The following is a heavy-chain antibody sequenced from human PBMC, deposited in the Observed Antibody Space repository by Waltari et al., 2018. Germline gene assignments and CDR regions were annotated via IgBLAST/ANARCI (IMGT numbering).Heavy chain of an antibody. V-gene: IGHV3-7*03. Sequence: LVESGGDLVQPGGSLRLTCAASGFDLRSYWMSWVRQAPGKGLEGVANINYDGSLPYYEDSVGGRLTISRDNAKNSLYLEMNNVRVDDTAVYYCARGSAYYIRFWDLWGQGTLVTVAS. J-gene: IGHJ1*01. CDR1: GFDLRSYW. CDR2: INYDGSLP. CDR3: ARGSAYYIRFWDL. D-gene: IGHD3-10*01.